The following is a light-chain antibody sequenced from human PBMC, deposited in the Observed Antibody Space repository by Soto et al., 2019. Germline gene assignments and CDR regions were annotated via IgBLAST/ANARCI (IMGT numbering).Light chain of an antibody. J-gene: IGKJ1*01. V-gene: IGKV1-5*03. Sequence: DIQMTQSPSTLSASVGDRVTITCRASQSISSWLAWYQQKPGKAPKLLIYKASSLESGVPSRFSGSGSGTEFTLTISSLQPDDFATYYCQQYKTMGTFGQGTKVDIK. CDR1: QSISSW. CDR3: QQYKTMGT. CDR2: KAS.